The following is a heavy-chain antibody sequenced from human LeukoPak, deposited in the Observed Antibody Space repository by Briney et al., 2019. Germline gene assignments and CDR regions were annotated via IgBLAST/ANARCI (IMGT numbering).Heavy chain of an antibody. CDR2: ISSSSSYI. V-gene: IGHV3-21*01. D-gene: IGHD5-12*01. J-gene: IGHJ6*04. CDR1: GFTFSSYS. Sequence: GGSLRLCCAASGFTFSSYSMNWIRQAPGKGLEWVSSISSSSSYIYYADSVKGRFTISRDNAKNSLYLQMNSLRAEDTAVYYCASDIVATMDVWGKGTTVTVSS. CDR3: ASDIVATMDV.